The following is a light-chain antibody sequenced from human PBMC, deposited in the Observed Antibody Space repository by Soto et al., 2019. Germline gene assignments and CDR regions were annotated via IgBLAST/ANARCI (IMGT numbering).Light chain of an antibody. CDR3: CSYAGTYSRV. CDR2: DVS. Sequence: QSALTQPRSVSGSPGQSVTISCTGTSSDVGGYNYVSWYQHDPGKAPKLMIFDVSKRPSGVPNRFSGSKSGNTASLTISGLQAEDEADYYCCSYAGTYSRVFGGGTKVTVL. CDR1: SSDVGGYNY. V-gene: IGLV2-11*01. J-gene: IGLJ3*02.